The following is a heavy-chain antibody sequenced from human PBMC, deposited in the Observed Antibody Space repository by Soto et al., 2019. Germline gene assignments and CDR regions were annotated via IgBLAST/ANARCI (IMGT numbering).Heavy chain of an antibody. D-gene: IGHD2-2*01. CDR2: IRSKAYGGTT. V-gene: IGHV3-49*03. Sequence: PGGSLRLSCTASGFTFGDYAMSWFRQAPGKGLEWVGFIRSKAYGGTTEYAASVKGRFTISRDDSKSIAYLQMNSLKTEDTAVYYCTRDAVVVVPAATGESHFDYWGQGTLVTVSS. CDR1: GFTFGDYA. CDR3: TRDAVVVVPAATGESHFDY. J-gene: IGHJ4*02.